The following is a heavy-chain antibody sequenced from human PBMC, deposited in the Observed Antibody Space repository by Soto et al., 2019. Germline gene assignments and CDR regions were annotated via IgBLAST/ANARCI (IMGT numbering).Heavy chain of an antibody. J-gene: IGHJ4*02. D-gene: IGHD6-19*01. CDR2: IYYSGST. V-gene: IGHV4-61*01. CDR1: GGSVSSGSYY. CDR3: ARDQRSGCFDY. Sequence: SETLSLTCTVSGGSVSSGSYYWSWIRQPPGKGLEWIGYIYYSGSTNYNPSLKSRVTISVDTSKNQFSLKLSSVTAADTAVYYCARDQRSGCFDYWGQGTQVPSPQ.